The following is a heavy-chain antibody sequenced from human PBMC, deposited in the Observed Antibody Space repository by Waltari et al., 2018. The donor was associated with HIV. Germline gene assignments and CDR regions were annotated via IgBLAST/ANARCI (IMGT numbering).Heavy chain of an antibody. Sequence: QVQLQESGPGLVKPSQTLSLTCTVSGGSISSGSYHWSWIRQPAGKGLEWIGRIYTSGSTNYNPSLKSRVTISVDTSKNQFSLKLSSVTAADTAVYYCAREIVGATSRHDYWGQGTLVTVSS. CDR1: GGSISSGSYH. CDR3: AREIVGATSRHDY. V-gene: IGHV4-61*02. CDR2: IYTSGST. D-gene: IGHD1-26*01. J-gene: IGHJ4*02.